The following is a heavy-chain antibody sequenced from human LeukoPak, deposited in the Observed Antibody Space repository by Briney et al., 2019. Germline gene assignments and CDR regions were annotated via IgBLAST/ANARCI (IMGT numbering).Heavy chain of an antibody. V-gene: IGHV3-7*01. CDR1: GFTFSSYS. J-gene: IGHJ3*02. D-gene: IGHD6-19*01. Sequence: GGSLRLSCAASGFTFSSYSMNWVRQAPGKGLEWVANIKQDGSEKYYVDSVKGRFTISRDNAKNSLYLQMNSLRAEDTAVYYCARDYGWYHAFDIWGQGTMVTVSS. CDR2: IKQDGSEK. CDR3: ARDYGWYHAFDI.